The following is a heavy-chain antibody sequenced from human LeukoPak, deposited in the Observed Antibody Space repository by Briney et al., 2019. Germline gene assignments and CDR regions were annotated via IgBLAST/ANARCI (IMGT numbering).Heavy chain of an antibody. CDR1: GFTLRSYN. J-gene: IGHJ4*02. CDR3: ARDASGSSTGLIDS. CDR2: TSTSSYYI. Sequence: GGSLRLSCAASGFTLRSYNMHWVRQAPGKGLEWVSYTSTSSYYIYYADSVKGRFTISRDDAKNSLFLQMNSLRAEDTAIYYCARDASGSSTGLIDSWGQGTLVTVAS. V-gene: IGHV3-21*01. D-gene: IGHD1-26*01.